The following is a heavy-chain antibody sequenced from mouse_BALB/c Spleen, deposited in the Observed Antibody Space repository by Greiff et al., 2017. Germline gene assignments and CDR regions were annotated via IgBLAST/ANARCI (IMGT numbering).Heavy chain of an antibody. J-gene: IGHJ2*01. D-gene: IGHD4-1*01. CDR3: ARSSPLPGGFFDY. CDR1: GYAFSSSW. Sequence: QVQLKESGPELVKPGASVKISCKASGYAFSSSWMNWVKQRPGQGLEWIGRIYPGDGDTNYNGKFKGKATLTADKSSSTAYMQLSSLTSVDSAVYFCARSSPLPGGFFDYWGQGTTLTVSS. V-gene: IGHV1-82*01. CDR2: IYPGDGDT.